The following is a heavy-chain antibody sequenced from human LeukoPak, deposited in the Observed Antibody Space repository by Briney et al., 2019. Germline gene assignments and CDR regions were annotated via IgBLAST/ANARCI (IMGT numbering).Heavy chain of an antibody. CDR3: ARWILGYYYMDV. D-gene: IGHD2-2*03. CDR1: GFTFSSYW. V-gene: IGHV3-74*01. CDR2: INTDGSST. J-gene: IGHJ6*03. Sequence: GGSLRLSCAASGFTFSSYWMHWVRQAPGKGLVWVSRINTDGSSTSYADSVKGRFTISRDNAKNTLYLQMNSLRAEDTAVYYCARWILGYYYMDVWGKGTTVTVSS.